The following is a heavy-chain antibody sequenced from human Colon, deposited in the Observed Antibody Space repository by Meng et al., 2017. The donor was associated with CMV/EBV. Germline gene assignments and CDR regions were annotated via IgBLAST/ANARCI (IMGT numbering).Heavy chain of an antibody. J-gene: IGHJ4*02. CDR2: MNPKSGNT. D-gene: IGHD3-3*01. CDR1: GYTFTRHD. Sequence: QVLLVQSWAEGKKPGDSVRVFCKASGYTFTRHDMNWVRQDTGQGLEWMGWMNPKSGNTGYAQKFQGRVTLTTNTSKSMAYMELSSVRSEETAVYYRERGGFDDRGYDLGFDYWGQGSLVTVSS. CDR3: ERGGFDDRGYDLGFDY. V-gene: IGHV1-8*01.